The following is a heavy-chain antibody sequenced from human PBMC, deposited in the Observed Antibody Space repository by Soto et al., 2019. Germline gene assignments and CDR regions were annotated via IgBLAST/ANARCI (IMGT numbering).Heavy chain of an antibody. D-gene: IGHD6-13*01. CDR3: ARASKPGIAAAGRGAGWFDP. CDR2: INHSGST. Sequence: ASETLSLTCTVSGGSISSGGYYWSWIRQHPGKGLEWIGEINHSGSTNYNPSLKSRVTISVDTSKNQFSLKLSSVTAADTAVYYCARASKPGIAAAGRGAGWFDPWGQGTLVTVSS. J-gene: IGHJ5*02. V-gene: IGHV4-31*03. CDR1: GGSISSGGYY.